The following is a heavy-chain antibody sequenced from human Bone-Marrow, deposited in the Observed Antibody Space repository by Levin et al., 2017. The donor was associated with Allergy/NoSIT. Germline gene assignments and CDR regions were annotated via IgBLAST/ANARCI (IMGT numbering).Heavy chain of an antibody. CDR3: ARHARDHYYSYHYMDV. Sequence: SETLSLTCTVSGGSISSSSYYWGWIRQPPGKGLEWIGSIYYGGSTYYNPSLKSRVTISVDTSKNHFPLRLSSVTAADTAVYYCARHARDHYYSYHYMDVWGKGTTVTVS. CDR2: IYYGGST. CDR1: GGSISSSSYY. J-gene: IGHJ6*03. V-gene: IGHV4-39*01.